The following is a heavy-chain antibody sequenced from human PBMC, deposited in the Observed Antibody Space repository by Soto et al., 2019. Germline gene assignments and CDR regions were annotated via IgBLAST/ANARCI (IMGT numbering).Heavy chain of an antibody. J-gene: IGHJ4*02. Sequence: PGGSLRLSCAASGFTFSSYAMSWVRQAPGKGLEWVSAISGSGGSTYYADSVKGRFTISRDNSKNTLYLQMNSLRAEDTAVYYCAKKLDMAVAGQELFDYWGQGTLVTVSS. CDR2: ISGSGGST. V-gene: IGHV3-23*01. CDR3: AKKLDMAVAGQELFDY. D-gene: IGHD6-19*01. CDR1: GFTFSSYA.